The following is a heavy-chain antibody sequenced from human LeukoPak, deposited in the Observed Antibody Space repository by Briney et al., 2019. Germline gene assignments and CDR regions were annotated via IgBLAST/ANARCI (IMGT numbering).Heavy chain of an antibody. D-gene: IGHD6-19*01. CDR1: GGSFSGYY. J-gene: IGHJ6*03. V-gene: IGHV4-34*01. Sequence: PSETLSLTCAVYGGSFSGYYWSWIRQPPGKGLEWIGEINHSGSTNYNPSLKSRVTISVDTSKNQFSLKLSSVTAADTAVYYCARQAGYYYYMDVWGKGTTVTISS. CDR2: INHSGST. CDR3: ARQAGYYYYMDV.